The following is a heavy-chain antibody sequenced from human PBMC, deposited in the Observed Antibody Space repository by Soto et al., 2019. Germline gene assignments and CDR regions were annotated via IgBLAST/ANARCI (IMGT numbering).Heavy chain of an antibody. CDR1: GGSISSSSYY. J-gene: IGHJ1*01. D-gene: IGHD1-26*01. CDR2: IYYSGAT. V-gene: IGHV4-39*02. CDR3: ARLAYSGYLQT. Sequence: SETLSLTCTVSGGSISSSSYYRGWIRQPPGKGLEWIASIYYSGATYYNPSLQSRVTISVDTSNNRFSLTLSSLTAADTAVYFCARLAYSGYLQTWGQGSLVTVSS.